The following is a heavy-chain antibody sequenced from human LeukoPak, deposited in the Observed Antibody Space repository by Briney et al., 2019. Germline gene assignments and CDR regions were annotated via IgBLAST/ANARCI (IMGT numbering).Heavy chain of an antibody. J-gene: IGHJ3*01. CDR1: EFTFSSYA. CDR3: AREKKIPRGDTVGFDH. V-gene: IGHV3-23*01. D-gene: IGHD5-18*01. CDR2: ISGTGDYT. Sequence: PGGSLRLSCAASEFTFSSYAISWVRQAPGKGLEWVSAISGTGDYTYHADSVKGRFTISRDNYRNTVFLQMSSLRAEDTALYYCAREKKIPRGDTVGFDHWGQGTMVTVSS.